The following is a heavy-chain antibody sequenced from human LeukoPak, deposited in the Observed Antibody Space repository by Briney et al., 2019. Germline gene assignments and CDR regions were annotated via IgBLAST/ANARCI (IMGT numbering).Heavy chain of an antibody. CDR2: IYYSGST. V-gene: IGHV4-59*01. D-gene: IGHD5-12*01. Sequence: SETLSLTCTVSGGSISSYYWSWIRQPPGKGLEWIGYIYYSGSTNYKPSLKSRVTISVDTSKNQFSLKLSSVTAADTAVYYCARVRSSGYDFSTPYYGMDVWGQGTTVTVSS. J-gene: IGHJ6*02. CDR1: GGSISSYY. CDR3: ARVRSSGYDFSTPYYGMDV.